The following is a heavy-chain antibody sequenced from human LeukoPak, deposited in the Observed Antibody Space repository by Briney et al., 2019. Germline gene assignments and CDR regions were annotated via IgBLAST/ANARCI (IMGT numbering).Heavy chain of an antibody. D-gene: IGHD4-17*01. CDR1: GFTFSSYA. Sequence: GGSLRLSCAASGFTFSSYAMHRVRQAPGKGLEWVAVISYDGSNKYYADSVKGRFTISRDNSKNTLYLQMNSLRAEDTAVFYCAKSPPYYDDYLYYFDYWGQGTLVTVSS. CDR3: AKSPPYYDDYLYYFDY. J-gene: IGHJ4*02. V-gene: IGHV3-30-3*02. CDR2: ISYDGSNK.